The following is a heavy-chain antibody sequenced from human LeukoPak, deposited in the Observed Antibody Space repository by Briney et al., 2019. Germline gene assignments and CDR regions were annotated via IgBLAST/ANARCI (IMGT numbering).Heavy chain of an antibody. D-gene: IGHD1-7*01. CDR1: GYTFTSYY. Sequence: GESLKISCKGSGYTFTSYYMHWVRQAPGQGLEWMGIINPSGGSTSYAQKFQGRVTMTRDTSTSTVYMELSSLRSEDTAVYYCARGELSYYFDYWGQGTLVTVSS. J-gene: IGHJ4*02. CDR2: INPSGGST. CDR3: ARGELSYYFDY. V-gene: IGHV1-46*01.